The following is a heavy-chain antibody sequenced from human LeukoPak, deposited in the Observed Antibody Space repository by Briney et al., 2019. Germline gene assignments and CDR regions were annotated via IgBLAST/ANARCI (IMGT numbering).Heavy chain of an antibody. V-gene: IGHV1-18*01. CDR2: ISAYNGNT. CDR1: GYTFTSYG. CDR3: ARDGRSDYYDSSGYYYGGGFDY. D-gene: IGHD3-22*01. Sequence: GASVKVSCKASGYTFTSYGISWVRQAPGQGLEWMGWISAYNGNTNYAQKLQGRVTMTTDTSTSTAYMELRSLRSDDTAVYYCARDGRSDYYDSSGYYYGGGFDYWGQGTLDTVSS. J-gene: IGHJ4*02.